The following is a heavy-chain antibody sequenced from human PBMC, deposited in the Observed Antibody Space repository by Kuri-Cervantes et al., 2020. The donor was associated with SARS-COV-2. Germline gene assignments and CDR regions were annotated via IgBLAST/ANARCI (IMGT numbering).Heavy chain of an antibody. CDR3: ATGMRYDSDGWYYYGMDV. J-gene: IGHJ6*02. D-gene: IGHD3-3*01. Sequence: ASVKVSCKASGYTFTSYDINWVRQATGQGLEWMGWMNPNSGNTGYAQKFQGRVTMTEDTSTDTAYMELSSLRSEDTAVYYCATGMRYDSDGWYYYGMDVWGQGTTVTVSS. V-gene: IGHV1-8*01. CDR2: MNPNSGNT. CDR1: GYTFTSYD.